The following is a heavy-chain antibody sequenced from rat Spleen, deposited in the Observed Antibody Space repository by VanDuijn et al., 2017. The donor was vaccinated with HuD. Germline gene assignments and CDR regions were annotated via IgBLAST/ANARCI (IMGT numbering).Heavy chain of an antibody. J-gene: IGHJ2*01. Sequence: QVQLKESGPGLMQPSATLSLTCTVSGFSLTRHGVGWVRQPLGKGLVWMGTTWTGGTTNFNSAVQSRLTISRDTSKSQVFLKMNSLQPEDTGAYYCARHTYGGFEAFDYWGQGVMVTVSS. V-gene: IGHV2-72*01. CDR2: TWTGGTT. CDR3: ARHTYGGFEAFDY. D-gene: IGHD1-11*01. CDR1: GFSLTRHG.